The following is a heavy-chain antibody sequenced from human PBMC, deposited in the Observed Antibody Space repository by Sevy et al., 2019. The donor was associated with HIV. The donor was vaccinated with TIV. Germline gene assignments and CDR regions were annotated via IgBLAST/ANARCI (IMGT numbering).Heavy chain of an antibody. J-gene: IGHJ4*02. V-gene: IGHV3-23*01. Sequence: GGSLRLSCAASGFTFSSYAMSWVRQAPGKGLEWVSAISGSGGSTYYADSVKGRFTISRDNSKNTLYLQMNSLRAEDTAVYYCAKDERNPYDYISSWYGARYWGQGTLVTVSS. CDR1: GFTFSSYA. CDR3: AKDERNPYDYISSWYGARY. CDR2: ISGSGGST. D-gene: IGHD6-13*01.